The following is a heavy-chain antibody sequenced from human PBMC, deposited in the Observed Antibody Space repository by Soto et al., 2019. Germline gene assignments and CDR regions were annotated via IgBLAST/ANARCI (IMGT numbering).Heavy chain of an antibody. V-gene: IGHV4-34*01. J-gene: IGHJ6*03. D-gene: IGHD5-12*01. Sequence: SETLSLTCAVYGGSFSGYYWSWIRQPPGKGLEWIGEINHSGSTRYSPSFQGQVTISADKSNNPSYLQWSSLKASDTAMYYCARLTDSGYDYYYYYYMDVWGKGTTVTVSS. CDR3: ARLTDSGYDYYYYYYMDV. CDR1: GGSFSGYY. CDR2: INHSGST.